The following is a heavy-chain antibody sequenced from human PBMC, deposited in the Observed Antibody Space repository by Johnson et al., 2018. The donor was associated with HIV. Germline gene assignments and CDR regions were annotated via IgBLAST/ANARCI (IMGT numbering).Heavy chain of an antibody. D-gene: IGHD2-2*01. CDR1: GFTFSSYD. Sequence: EVQLVESGGGVVQPGRSLRLSCAASGFTFSSYDMHWVRQATGKGLEWVSAIGTAGDTYYQGSVKGRFTISRDNSKTTLYLQMNSLRAEDTAVYYCAKDAVVVPAANPDAFDIWGQGTMVTVSS. V-gene: IGHV3-13*01. CDR3: AKDAVVVPAANPDAFDI. CDR2: IGTAGDT. J-gene: IGHJ3*02.